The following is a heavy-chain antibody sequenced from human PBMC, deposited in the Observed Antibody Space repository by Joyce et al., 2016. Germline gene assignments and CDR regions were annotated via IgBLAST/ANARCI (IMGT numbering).Heavy chain of an antibody. CDR2: IKAGDGYI. CDR3: ARASHGWYFDP. D-gene: IGHD6-19*01. Sequence: QVQVVQSGAEEKKPGASVKVSCKASGFTFTDYAIYWVRQAPGQTLEWMGWIKAGDGYIKYSQKFQGRATFARDTSATTVYMELTSLRFEDTAVYYCARASHGWYFDPWGQGTLVTVSS. CDR1: GFTFTDYA. J-gene: IGHJ5*02. V-gene: IGHV1-3*05.